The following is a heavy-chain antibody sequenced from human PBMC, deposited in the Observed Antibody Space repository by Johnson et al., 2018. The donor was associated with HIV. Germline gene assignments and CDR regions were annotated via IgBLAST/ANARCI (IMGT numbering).Heavy chain of an antibody. CDR3: ARDFGDYYDSSGISGAFDI. V-gene: IGHV3-30*03. D-gene: IGHD3-22*01. Sequence: QVQLMESGGGVVQPGRSLRLSCAASGFTFSSYGMAWVRQAPGKGLEWVALISYDGSNKYYADSVKGRFTISRDNSKNTLYLQMNSLRAEDTAVYYCARDFGDYYDSSGISGAFDIWGQGTMVTVSS. CDR2: ISYDGSNK. CDR1: GFTFSSYG. J-gene: IGHJ3*02.